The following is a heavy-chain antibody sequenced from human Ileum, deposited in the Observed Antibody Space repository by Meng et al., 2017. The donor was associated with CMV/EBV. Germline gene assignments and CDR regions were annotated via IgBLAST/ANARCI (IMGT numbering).Heavy chain of an antibody. Sequence: GESLKISCAASGFTFSSYTINWVRQAPGKGLEWVSYISNSDGTTYYADSVKGRFTISRDNDKNSLYLQMNSLRAEDTAAYYCARERGGLCSSTNCQKTFDYWGQGTVVTVSS. V-gene: IGHV3-48*03. CDR2: ISNSDGTT. CDR1: GFTFSSYT. D-gene: IGHD2-2*01. CDR3: ARERGGLCSSTNCQKTFDY. J-gene: IGHJ4*02.